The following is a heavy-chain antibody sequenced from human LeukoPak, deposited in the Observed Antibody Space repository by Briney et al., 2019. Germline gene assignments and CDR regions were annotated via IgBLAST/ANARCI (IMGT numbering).Heavy chain of an antibody. V-gene: IGHV1-2*06. CDR3: ARGLGYCSGGNCYD. D-gene: IGHD2-15*01. J-gene: IGHJ4*02. CDR1: GYTFTGYY. Sequence: GASVKVSCKASGYTFTGYYMHWVRQAPGQGLEWMGRINPNSGDTNYAQKFQGRVTMTRDTPITAAYMELSRLRSDDTAVYYCARGLGYCSGGNCYDWGQGTLVTVSS. CDR2: INPNSGDT.